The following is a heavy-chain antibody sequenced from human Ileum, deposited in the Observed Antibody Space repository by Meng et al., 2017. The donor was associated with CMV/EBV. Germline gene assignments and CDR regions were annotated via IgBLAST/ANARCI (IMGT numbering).Heavy chain of an antibody. D-gene: IGHD2-15*01. CDR1: GFTFSSYD. Sequence: GGSLRLSCTASGFTFSSYDMSWVRQSPGKGLEWVAYISIASGTIYYADSVGGRFTISRDNAKNSLYVQMNSLRAEDTAVYYCTPGSGSCYPWWGQGTLVTVSS. CDR2: ISIASGTI. V-gene: IGHV3-48*03. J-gene: IGHJ4*02. CDR3: TPGSGSCYPW.